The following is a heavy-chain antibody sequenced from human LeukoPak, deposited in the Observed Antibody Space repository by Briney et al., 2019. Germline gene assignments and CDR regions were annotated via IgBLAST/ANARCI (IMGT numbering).Heavy chain of an antibody. CDR3: AKGGRYYDSSGNLYDY. D-gene: IGHD3-22*01. V-gene: IGHV3-23*01. J-gene: IGHJ4*02. Sequence: PGGSLRLSCAASGFTFSSYAMSWVRQAPGKGPEWVSAISGSGGSTYYADSVKGRFTISRDNSKNTLYLQMNSLRAEDTAVYYCAKGGRYYDSSGNLYDYWGQGTLVTASS. CDR1: GFTFSSYA. CDR2: ISGSGGST.